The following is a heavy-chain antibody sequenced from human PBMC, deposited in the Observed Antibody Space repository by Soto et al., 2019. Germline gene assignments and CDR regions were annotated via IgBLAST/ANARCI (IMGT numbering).Heavy chain of an antibody. CDR3: ARGGYSSSSPSDY. D-gene: IGHD6-6*01. V-gene: IGHV1-2*02. CDR1: GYTFTGSY. CDR2: VNPNTGGT. J-gene: IGHJ4*02. Sequence: ASVKVSCKASGYTFTGSYMHWVRQAPGQGLEWMGWVNPNTGGTNYAQKFQGRVTMTRDTSISTAYMELSRLSSDDTAVFYCARGGYSSSSPSDYWGQGTLVTVSS.